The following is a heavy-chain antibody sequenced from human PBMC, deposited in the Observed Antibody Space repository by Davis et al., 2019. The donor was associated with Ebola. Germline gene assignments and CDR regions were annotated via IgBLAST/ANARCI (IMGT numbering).Heavy chain of an antibody. V-gene: IGHV1-8*01. CDR2: MNPNSGNT. CDR1: GYTFTSYD. D-gene: IGHD1-26*01. Sequence: ASVKVSCKASGYTFTSYDINWVRQATGQGLEWMGWMNPNSGNTGYAQKFQGRVTMTRNTSISTAYMDLTDLRSDDTAVYYCAREVGETKLDQWGQGTLLTVSS. CDR3: AREVGETKLDQ. J-gene: IGHJ4*02.